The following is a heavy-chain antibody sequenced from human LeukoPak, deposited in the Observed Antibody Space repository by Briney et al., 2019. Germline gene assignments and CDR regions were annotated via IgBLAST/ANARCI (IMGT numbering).Heavy chain of an antibody. CDR3: ARRAGSGWPTFDY. D-gene: IGHD6-19*01. Sequence: SETLSLTCAVSGYSISSGYYWGGVRQPPGKGLEWIGSIDHSGNSYYNPSIRSRVPISVDTSKNQFFLKVSSVTAADTAVYYCARRAGSGWPTFDYWGQGTLVTVSS. CDR1: GYSISSGYY. V-gene: IGHV4-38-2*01. J-gene: IGHJ4*02. CDR2: IDHSGNS.